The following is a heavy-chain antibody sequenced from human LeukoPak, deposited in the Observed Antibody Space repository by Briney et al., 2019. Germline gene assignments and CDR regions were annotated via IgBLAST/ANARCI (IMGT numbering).Heavy chain of an antibody. V-gene: IGHV4-38-2*02. D-gene: IGHD3-22*01. J-gene: IGHJ3*02. CDR1: GYSISSGYY. Sequence: PSETLSLTCTVSGYSISSGYYWGWTRQPPGKGLEWIGSIYHSGSTYYNPSLRSRVTISVDTSKNQFSLKLSSVTAADTAVYYCARVRVYYDSSGPDAFDIWGQGTMVTVSS. CDR2: IYHSGST. CDR3: ARVRVYYDSSGPDAFDI.